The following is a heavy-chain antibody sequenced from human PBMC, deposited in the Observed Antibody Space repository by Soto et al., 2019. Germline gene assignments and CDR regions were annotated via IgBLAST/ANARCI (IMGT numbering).Heavy chain of an antibody. D-gene: IGHD3-3*01. J-gene: IGHJ6*03. CDR2: MNPNSGNT. Sequence: ASVKVSCKASGYTFTSYDINWVRQATGQGLEWMGCMNPNSGNTGYAQKFQGRVTMTRNTSISTAYMELSSLRSEDTAVYYCARVSDTIFGVVNYPSYYYYMDVWGKGTTVTVSS. CDR3: ARVSDTIFGVVNYPSYYYYMDV. CDR1: GYTFTSYD. V-gene: IGHV1-8*01.